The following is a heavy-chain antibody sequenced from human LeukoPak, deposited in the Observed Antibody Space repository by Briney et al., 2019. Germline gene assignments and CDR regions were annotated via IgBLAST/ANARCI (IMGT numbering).Heavy chain of an antibody. V-gene: IGHV4-39*01. D-gene: IGHD3-10*01. Sequence: SETLSLTCIVSGGSLNSPNYYWGWIRQPPGKGLEWLGTIYYTGTTYYNPSLKSRLTISVDTSKNQFSLKLTSVTAADTAVYYCARHDYYGSLNWFDLWGQGTLITVSS. CDR3: ARHDYYGSLNWFDL. J-gene: IGHJ5*02. CDR2: IYYTGTT. CDR1: GGSLNSPNYY.